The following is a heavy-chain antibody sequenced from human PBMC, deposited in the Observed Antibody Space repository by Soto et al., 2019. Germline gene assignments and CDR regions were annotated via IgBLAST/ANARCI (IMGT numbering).Heavy chain of an antibody. CDR3: ARGSHLYSSSHMDAFDI. CDR1: GGSISSGGYY. D-gene: IGHD6-6*01. V-gene: IGHV4-31*03. CDR2: IYYSGSA. Sequence: SETLSLTCTVSGGSISSGGYYWSGIRQHPGKGLEWIGYIYYSGSAYYNPSLKSRVTISVDTSKNQFSLKLSSVTAADTAVYYCARGSHLYSSSHMDAFDIWGQGTMVTVSS. J-gene: IGHJ3*02.